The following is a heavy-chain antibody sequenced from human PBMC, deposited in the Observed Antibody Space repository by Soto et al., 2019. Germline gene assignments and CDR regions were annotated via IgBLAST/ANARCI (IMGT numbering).Heavy chain of an antibody. CDR1: GFTFSSYA. D-gene: IGHD6-13*01. CDR2: ISYDGSNK. J-gene: IGHJ3*02. Sequence: GGSLRLSCAASGFTFSSYAMHWVRQAPGKGLEWVAVISYDGSNKYYADSVKGRFTISRDKSKNTLYLQMNSLRAEDTAVYYCGREGGSSWYAFDIWGQGTMVTVSS. V-gene: IGHV3-30*04. CDR3: GREGGSSWYAFDI.